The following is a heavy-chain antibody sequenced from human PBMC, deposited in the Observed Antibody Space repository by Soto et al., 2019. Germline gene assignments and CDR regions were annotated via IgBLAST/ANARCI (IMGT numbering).Heavy chain of an antibody. J-gene: IGHJ5*02. Sequence: GGSLRLSCAASGFTFSNAWMNWVRQAPGKGLEWVGRIKSKTDGGTTDYAAPVKGRFTISRDDSKNTLYLQMNSLKTEDTAVYYCTTDYVGAIGEGFDPWGQGTLVTVSS. CDR2: IKSKTDGGTT. CDR1: GFTFSNAW. CDR3: TTDYVGAIGEGFDP. V-gene: IGHV3-15*07. D-gene: IGHD1-26*01.